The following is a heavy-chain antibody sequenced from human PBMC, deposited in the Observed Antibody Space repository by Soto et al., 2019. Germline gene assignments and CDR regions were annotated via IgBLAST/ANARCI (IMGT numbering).Heavy chain of an antibody. Sequence: SVTVSCKASGGTFSSYTISWVRQAPGQGLEWMGRIIPILGIANYAQKFQGRVTITADKSTSTAYMELSSLRSDDTAVYYCARWAGFCSSPSCYTALDYWGQGTLVTVSS. CDR1: GGTFSSYT. J-gene: IGHJ4*02. D-gene: IGHD2-2*02. CDR3: ARWAGFCSSPSCYTALDY. V-gene: IGHV1-69*02. CDR2: IIPILGIA.